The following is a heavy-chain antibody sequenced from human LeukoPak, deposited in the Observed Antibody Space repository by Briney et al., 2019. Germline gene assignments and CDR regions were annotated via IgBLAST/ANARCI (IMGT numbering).Heavy chain of an antibody. J-gene: IGHJ3*02. CDR3: AKDEKGEYGSGSYCNDAFDI. V-gene: IGHV3-30*02. Sequence: GGSLRLSCAASGFTLSSYGMHWVRQAPGKGLEWVAYLRVDGSNIYYADSVKGRFTISRDNSKNTLYLQMNSLRAEDTAVYYCAKDEKGEYGSGSYCNDAFDIWGQGTMVTVSS. CDR2: LRVDGSNI. D-gene: IGHD3-10*01. CDR1: GFTLSSYG.